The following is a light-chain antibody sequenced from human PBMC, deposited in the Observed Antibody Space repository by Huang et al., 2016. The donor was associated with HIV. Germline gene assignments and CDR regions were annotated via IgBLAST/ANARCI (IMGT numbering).Light chain of an antibody. CDR2: AAS. V-gene: IGKV1-33*01. CDR1: QDISTY. CDR3: QQYDNLPWT. J-gene: IGKJ1*01. Sequence: DIQMPQSPSSLSASVGDRVTITCQARQDISTYLNWYQQKPGNAPKVLIYAASKWETGVPSRFSGSGSGTDFTFTSSSLQPGDIATYYCQQYDNLPWTFGQGTKVEIK.